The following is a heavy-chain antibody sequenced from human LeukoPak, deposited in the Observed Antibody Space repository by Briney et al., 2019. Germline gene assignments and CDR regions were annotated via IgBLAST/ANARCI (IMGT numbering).Heavy chain of an antibody. CDR1: GFTFSSYA. CDR2: ISSNGGST. Sequence: GGSLRLSCAASGFTFSSYAMHWVRQAPGKGLEYVSAISSNGGSTYYANSVKGRFTISRDNSKNTLYLQMGSLRAEDMAVYYCARDGDYSIHGGYYYYYMGVWGKGTTVTVSS. D-gene: IGHD4-11*01. CDR3: ARDGDYSIHGGYYYYYMGV. V-gene: IGHV3-64*01. J-gene: IGHJ6*03.